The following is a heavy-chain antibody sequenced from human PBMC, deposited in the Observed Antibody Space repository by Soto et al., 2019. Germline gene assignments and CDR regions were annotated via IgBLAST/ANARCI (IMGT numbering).Heavy chain of an antibody. CDR1: GGSFSGYY. CDR2: INHSGST. Sequence: SETLSLTCAVYGGSFSGYYWSWIRQPPGKGLEWIGEINHSGSTNYNPSLKSRVTISVDTSKNQFSLKLSSVTAADTAVYYCARDPNYYGSGSCRYYYYYYGMDVWGQGTTVTVSS. V-gene: IGHV4-34*01. CDR3: ARDPNYYGSGSCRYYYYYYGMDV. D-gene: IGHD3-10*01. J-gene: IGHJ6*02.